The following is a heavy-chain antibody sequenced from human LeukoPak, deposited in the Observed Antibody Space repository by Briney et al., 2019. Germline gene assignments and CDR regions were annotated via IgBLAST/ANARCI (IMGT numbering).Heavy chain of an antibody. CDR1: GYTFTGYY. V-gene: IGHV1-2*02. CDR2: IYPYSGDT. CDR3: ARDRNSGSSLDI. D-gene: IGHD6-6*01. Sequence: ASVKVSCKASGYTFTGYYIHWVRQAPGQGLEWMGWIYPYSGDTNYAQNSQGRVTMTRDTSISTAYMELSSLKSDDTAVYYCARDRNSGSSLDIWGQGTMLTVPS. J-gene: IGHJ3*02.